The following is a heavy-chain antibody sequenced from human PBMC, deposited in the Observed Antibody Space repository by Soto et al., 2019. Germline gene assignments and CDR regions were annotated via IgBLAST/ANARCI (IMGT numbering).Heavy chain of an antibody. V-gene: IGHV1-18*01. D-gene: IGHD1-7*01. CDR1: GYTFISYG. CDR3: ARDRGYNWNYGWFDP. CDR2: ISGYNGNT. Sequence: QVQLVQSGAEVKKPGASVKVSCKASGYTFISYGISWVRQAPGQGLEWMGRISGYNGNTNYAQKLQGRVTMTTDTSTSTAYMELRSLRSDDTAVYYCARDRGYNWNYGWFDPWGQGTLVTVYS. J-gene: IGHJ5*02.